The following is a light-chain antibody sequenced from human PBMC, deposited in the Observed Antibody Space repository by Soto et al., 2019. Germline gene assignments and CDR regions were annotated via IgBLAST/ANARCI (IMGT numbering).Light chain of an antibody. CDR2: GAS. J-gene: IGKJ1*01. Sequence: AIRMTQSPSSLSASTGDTVTITCRASQDIGSVLAWYQQKPGTAPKVLISGASNLHGGVPSRFSGSRSGTDFTLTISRLEPEDFAVYYCQQYGSSGTFGQGTKV. CDR3: QQYGSSGT. V-gene: IGKV1-8*01. CDR1: QDIGSV.